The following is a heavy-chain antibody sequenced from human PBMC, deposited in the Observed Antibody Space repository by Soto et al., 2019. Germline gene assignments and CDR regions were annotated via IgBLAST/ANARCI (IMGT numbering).Heavy chain of an antibody. J-gene: IGHJ4*02. Sequence: ASVKVSCKASGYTFTCYYMHWVRQAPGQGLEWMGWISPNSGGTNYAQKFQGWVTMTRDTSISTAYMELSRLRSDDTAVYYCARSCSSTGCYDAGYDYWGQGTLVTVS. CDR2: ISPNSGGT. V-gene: IGHV1-2*04. D-gene: IGHD2-2*01. CDR1: GYTFTCYY. CDR3: ARSCSSTGCYDAGYDY.